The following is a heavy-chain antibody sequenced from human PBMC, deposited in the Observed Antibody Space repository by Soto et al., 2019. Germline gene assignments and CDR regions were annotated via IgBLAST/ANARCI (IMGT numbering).Heavy chain of an antibody. CDR3: ARSLGWDAIDQ. D-gene: IGHD6-19*01. CDR1: SASIISEQR. J-gene: IGHJ4*02. CDR2: IHHSGST. Sequence: QMQLQESGPGLVKPSETLSLTCAVSSASIISEQRWSWVRQPPGKGLEWIGEIHHSGSTNNNPSLRSRLTLSLDKSKNRFSLILKSVTAADTAAYYCARSLGWDAIDQWGQGTLVIVSS. V-gene: IGHV4-4*02.